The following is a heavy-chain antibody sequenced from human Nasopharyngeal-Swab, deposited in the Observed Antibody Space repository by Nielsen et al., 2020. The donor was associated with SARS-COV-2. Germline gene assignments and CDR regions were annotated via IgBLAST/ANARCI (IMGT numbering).Heavy chain of an antibody. CDR1: ASTFSGYS. CDR3: ARGDSFDP. V-gene: IGHV3-48*02. CDR2: ISSGGRTI. J-gene: IGHJ5*02. Sequence: GESLKISCAASASTFSGYSMSWVRQAPGKGPEWISYISSGGRTIRYADSVKGRFTISRDKAGNTLSLQMNSLRDEDTGVYYCARGDSFDPWGQGTQVTVSS.